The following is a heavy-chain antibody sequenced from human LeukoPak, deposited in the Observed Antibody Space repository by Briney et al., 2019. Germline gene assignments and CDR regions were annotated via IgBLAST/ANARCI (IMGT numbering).Heavy chain of an antibody. CDR3: AKRGVVIRVILVGFHKEAYYFDS. CDR2: ISDSGGRT. Sequence: RGSLRLSCAVSGITLSNYGMSWVRQAPGKGLEWVAGISDSGGRTNYADSVKGRFTISRGNPKNTLYLQMNSLRAEDTAVYFCAKRGVVIRVILVGFHKEAYYFDSWGQGALVTVSS. D-gene: IGHD3-22*01. CDR1: GITLSNYG. J-gene: IGHJ4*02. V-gene: IGHV3-23*01.